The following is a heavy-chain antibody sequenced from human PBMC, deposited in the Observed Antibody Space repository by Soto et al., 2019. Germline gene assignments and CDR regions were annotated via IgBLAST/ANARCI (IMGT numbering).Heavy chain of an antibody. CDR1: GFTFSSYG. V-gene: IGHV3-30*18. J-gene: IGHJ6*02. CDR3: AKLPEQICDYVSPNGMDV. D-gene: IGHD3-16*01. CDR2: ISYDGSNK. Sequence: GGSLRLSCAASGFTFSSYGMHWVRQAPGKGLEKVAVISYDGSNKYYADSVKGRFTISRDNSKNTLYLQMNSLRAEDMVVYYCAKLPEQICDYVSPNGMDVWGQGTTVTVSS.